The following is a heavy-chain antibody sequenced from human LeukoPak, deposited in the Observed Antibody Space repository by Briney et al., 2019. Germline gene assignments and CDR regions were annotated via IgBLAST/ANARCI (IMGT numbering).Heavy chain of an antibody. CDR2: FSASDGSR. V-gene: IGHV3-23*01. D-gene: IGHD4-23*01. CDR1: GFTVSSNY. J-gene: IGHJ4*02. Sequence: TGGSLRLSCAASGFTVSSNYMSWVRQAPGEGLEWVSGFSASDGSRYYADSVKGRFTISRDNSKNTLYLQMNSLRAEDTAVYYCAKNIGGFDYWGQGTLVTVSS. CDR3: AKNIGGFDY.